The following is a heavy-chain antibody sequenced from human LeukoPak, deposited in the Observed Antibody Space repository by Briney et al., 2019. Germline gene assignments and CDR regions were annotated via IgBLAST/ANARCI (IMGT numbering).Heavy chain of an antibody. V-gene: IGHV4-31*03. J-gene: IGHJ4*02. CDR1: GGSISSGGYY. D-gene: IGHD3-10*01. CDR3: ARLRITMVRGVIITRFDY. CDR2: IYYSGST. Sequence: PSQTLSLTCTVSGGSISSGGYYWSWIRQHPGKGLEWIGYIYYSGSTYYNPSLKSRVTISVDTSKNQFSLKLSSVTAADTAVYYCARLRITMVRGVIITRFDYWGQGTLVTVSS.